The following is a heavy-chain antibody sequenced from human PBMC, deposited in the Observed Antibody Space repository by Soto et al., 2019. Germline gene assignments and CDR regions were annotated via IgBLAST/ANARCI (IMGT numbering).Heavy chain of an antibody. CDR1: GFTFSSYE. CDR2: ISDSGGTV. V-gene: IGHV3-48*03. D-gene: IGHD3-3*01. J-gene: IGHJ6*02. Sequence: GGSLILSCASAGFTFSSYEMNWVRQAPGQGLEWVSYISDSGGTVYYADSVKGRFTVSRDNAQNSVYLQMNSLRTEDTAVYYCARDLLHYDFWSGYSAYFYYGMDVWGPGTTVTVSS. CDR3: ARDLLHYDFWSGYSAYFYYGMDV.